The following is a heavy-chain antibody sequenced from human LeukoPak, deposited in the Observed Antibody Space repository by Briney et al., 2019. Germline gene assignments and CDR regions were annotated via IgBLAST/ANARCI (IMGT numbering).Heavy chain of an antibody. J-gene: IGHJ4*02. CDR2: ISGSGGST. CDR1: GFTFSSYA. D-gene: IGHD5-18*01. Sequence: GGSLRLSCAASGFTFSSYAMSWVRQAPGKGLEWVSAISGSGGSTYYADSVKGRFTISRGNSKNTLYLQMNSLRAEDTAVYYCAKVRFADEHTWIQLWFPYSDYWGQGTLVTVSS. V-gene: IGHV3-23*01. CDR3: AKVRFADEHTWIQLWFPYSDY.